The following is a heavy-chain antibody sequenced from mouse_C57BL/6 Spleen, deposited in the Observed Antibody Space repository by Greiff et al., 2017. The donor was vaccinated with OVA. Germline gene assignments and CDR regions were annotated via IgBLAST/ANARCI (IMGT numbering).Heavy chain of an antibody. V-gene: IGHV5-17*01. CDR3: ARRPCSNHAMDY. D-gene: IGHD2-5*01. CDR2: ISSGSSST. J-gene: IGHJ4*01. Sequence: EVQLVESGGGLVKPGGSLKLSCAASGYTFSDYGMHWVRQAPEKGLEWVAYISSGSSSTYYADTVKGRFTITRYNAKNTLFLQMTSLRSEDTAMYYYARRPCSNHAMDYWGQGTSVTVSS. CDR1: GYTFSDYG.